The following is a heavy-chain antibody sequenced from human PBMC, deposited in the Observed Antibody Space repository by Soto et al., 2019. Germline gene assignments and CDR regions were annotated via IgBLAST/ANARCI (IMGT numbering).Heavy chain of an antibody. V-gene: IGHV1-46*01. CDR3: TRVRGIVVVPAAIGHDAFDI. D-gene: IGHD2-2*01. J-gene: IGHJ3*02. CDR2: INPSGGST. CDR1: GYTFTSYY. Sequence: ASVKVSCKASGYTFTSYYMHWVRQAPGQGLEWMGIINPSGGSTSYAQKFQGRVTMTRDTSTSTVYMELSRLRSEDTAVYYCTRVRGIVVVPAAIGHDAFDIWGQGTMVTVPS.